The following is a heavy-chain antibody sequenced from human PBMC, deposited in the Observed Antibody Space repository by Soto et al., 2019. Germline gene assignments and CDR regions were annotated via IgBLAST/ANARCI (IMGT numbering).Heavy chain of an antibody. D-gene: IGHD6-13*01. CDR2: ITESGVTA. CDR1: GFSFHANA. CDR3: AKVPFSSSWNQDAFHV. J-gene: IGHJ3*01. V-gene: IGHV3-23*01. Sequence: QLLESGGGLVQLGGSLRLSCAASGFSFHANALSWVRQTPGKGLQWVSTITESGVTAYYADSVKGRFSISRDNVKAILCLQMSGLSVEDTAVYYCAKVPFSSSWNQDAFHVWGLGTMVAVSS.